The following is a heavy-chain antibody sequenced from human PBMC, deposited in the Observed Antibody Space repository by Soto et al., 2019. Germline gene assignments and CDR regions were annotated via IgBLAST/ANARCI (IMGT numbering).Heavy chain of an antibody. V-gene: IGHV4-30-4*01. Sequence: QVQLQESGPGLVKPSQTLSLICTVSGGSISSGDYYWSWIRQPPGKGLEWIAHIYYTGSTYYNPSLKSRVTISVDTSKNQFSLKLSSVTAADTAVYYWARGLHSGDAFDYWGQGTLVTVSS. CDR1: GGSISSGDYY. CDR3: ARGLHSGDAFDY. D-gene: IGHD3-16*01. J-gene: IGHJ4*02. CDR2: IYYTGST.